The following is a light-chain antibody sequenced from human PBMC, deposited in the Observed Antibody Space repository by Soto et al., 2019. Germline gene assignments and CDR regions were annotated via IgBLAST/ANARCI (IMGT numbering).Light chain of an antibody. CDR1: QSTSSY. CDR2: AAS. V-gene: IGKV1-39*01. CDR3: QQSYRTLGLT. J-gene: IGKJ4*01. Sequence: DIQMTQSPSSLSASVGDRVTITCRASQSTSSYLNWYQKKPGKAPKLLIYAASNLQSGVPSRFSGNGSVTDFTLTISSLQPEDFATYYFQQSYRTLGLTFGGGTKVEIK.